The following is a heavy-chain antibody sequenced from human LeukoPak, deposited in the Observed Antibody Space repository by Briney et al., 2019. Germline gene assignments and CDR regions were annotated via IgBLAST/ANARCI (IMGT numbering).Heavy chain of an antibody. CDR1: GFKFDDYN. V-gene: IGHV3-9*01. Sequence: GRSLRLSCAASGFKFDDYNMYWVRRIPGKGLEWVSGITWNSGDVGYADSVKGRFTISRDNAKNFLYLQMNSLTTEDTALYFCVKAVCGGDCYWVHDAFDIWAHGTMVTVSS. J-gene: IGHJ3*02. D-gene: IGHD2-21*02. CDR3: VKAVCGGDCYWVHDAFDI. CDR2: ITWNSGDV.